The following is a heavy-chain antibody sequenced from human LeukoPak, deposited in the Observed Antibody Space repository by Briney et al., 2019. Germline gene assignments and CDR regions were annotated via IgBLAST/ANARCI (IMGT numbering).Heavy chain of an antibody. V-gene: IGHV4-30-4*08. CDR1: GGSFSGYY. CDR2: IYYSGST. CDR3: ARGGPSRDGYNFGY. D-gene: IGHD5-24*01. Sequence: SETLSLTCAVYGGSFSGYYWSWIRQPPGKGLEWIGYIYYSGSTYYNPSLRSRVTISVDTSKNQFSLKLSSVTAADTAVYYCARGGPSRDGYNFGYWGQGTLVTVSS. J-gene: IGHJ4*02.